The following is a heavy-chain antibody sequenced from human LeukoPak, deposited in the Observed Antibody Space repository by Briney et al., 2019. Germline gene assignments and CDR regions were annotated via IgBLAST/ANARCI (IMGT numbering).Heavy chain of an antibody. CDR1: GFTFSSDG. CDR3: AKDSQRSTSPRGDYMDV. D-gene: IGHD2-2*01. CDR2: IRYDGSNK. Sequence: PGGSLRLSCAASGFTFSSDGMHGVRQAPGKGLEWVAFIRYDGSNKYYADSVKGRFTISRDNSKNTLYLQMNSLRAEDTAVYYCAKDSQRSTSPRGDYMDVWGKGTTVTISS. J-gene: IGHJ6*03. V-gene: IGHV3-30*02.